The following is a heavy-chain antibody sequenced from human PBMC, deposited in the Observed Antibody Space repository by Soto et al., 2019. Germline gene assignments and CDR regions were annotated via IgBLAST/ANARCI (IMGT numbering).Heavy chain of an antibody. V-gene: IGHV1-8*01. Sequence: ASVKVSCKASGYTFTSYDINWVRQATGQGLEWMGWMNPNSGNTGYAQKFQGRVTMTRNTSISTVYMELSSLRSEDTAVYYCAAEVGSVYYYYYGMDVWGQGTTVTVSS. J-gene: IGHJ6*02. CDR1: GYTFTSYD. CDR2: MNPNSGNT. CDR3: AAEVGSVYYYYYGMDV. D-gene: IGHD1-20*01.